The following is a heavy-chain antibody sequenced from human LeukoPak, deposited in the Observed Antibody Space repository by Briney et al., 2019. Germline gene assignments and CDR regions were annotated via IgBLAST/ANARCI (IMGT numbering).Heavy chain of an antibody. J-gene: IGHJ4*02. CDR2: INPNSGGT. D-gene: IGHD3-10*01. Sequence: ASVKVSCKASGYTFTAYYMHLVRQAPGQGLEWMGWINPNSGGTNTSQKFQDRVTLTRDTSINTAYMELSSLRSDDTAVYYCARAYGSGSSYHPDYWGLGTLVTVSS. CDR1: GYTFTAYY. CDR3: ARAYGSGSSYHPDY. V-gene: IGHV1-2*02.